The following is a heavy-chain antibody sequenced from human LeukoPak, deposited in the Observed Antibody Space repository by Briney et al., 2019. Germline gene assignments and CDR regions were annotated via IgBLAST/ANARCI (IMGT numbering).Heavy chain of an antibody. Sequence: GGSLRLSCAASGFTFSDYYMSWIRQAPGKGLEWVSYISSSGSTIYYADSVKGRFTISRDNSKNTLYLQMNSLRAEDTAVYYCARPHYYDSSGYYRYWGQGTLVTVSS. CDR3: ARPHYYDSSGYYRY. CDR1: GFTFSDYY. J-gene: IGHJ4*02. V-gene: IGHV3-11*01. D-gene: IGHD3-22*01. CDR2: ISSSGSTI.